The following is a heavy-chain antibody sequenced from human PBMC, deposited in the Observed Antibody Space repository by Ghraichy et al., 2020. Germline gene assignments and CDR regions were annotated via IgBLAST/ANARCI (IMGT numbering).Heavy chain of an antibody. CDR2: IYYSGST. CDR3: ARDGGYCTNGVCYHFDY. CDR1: GGSISSSSYY. Sequence: SETLSLTCTVSGGSISSSSYYWGWIRQPPGKGLEWIGSIYYSGSTYYNPSLKSRVTISVDTSKNQFSLKLSSVTAADTAVYYCARDGGYCTNGVCYHFDYWGQGTLVTVSS. V-gene: IGHV4-39*02. J-gene: IGHJ4*02. D-gene: IGHD2-8*01.